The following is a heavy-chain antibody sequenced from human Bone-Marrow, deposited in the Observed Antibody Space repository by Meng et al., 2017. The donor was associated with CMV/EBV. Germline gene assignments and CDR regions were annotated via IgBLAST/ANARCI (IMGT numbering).Heavy chain of an antibody. CDR1: GYTFTSYG. D-gene: IGHD1-26*01. CDR3: ARVTERWDQQEVCDY. V-gene: IGHV1-18*01. Sequence: ASVKVSCKASGYTFTSYGISWVRQAPGQGLEWMGWISAYNGNTNYAQKLQGRVTMTTDTSTSTPYMELRSLRSDDTAVYYCARVTERWDQQEVCDYWGQGTLVTVSS. CDR2: ISAYNGNT. J-gene: IGHJ4*02.